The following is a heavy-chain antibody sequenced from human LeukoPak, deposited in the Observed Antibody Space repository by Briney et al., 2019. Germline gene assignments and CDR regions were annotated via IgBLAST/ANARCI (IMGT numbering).Heavy chain of an antibody. J-gene: IGHJ4*02. CDR2: ISAYNGNT. Sequence: ASVKASCKASGYTFTSYGISWVRQTPGQGLEWMGWISAYNGNTNYAQKLQGRVTMTTDTSTSTAYMELRSLRSDDTAVYYCARDTGELLRSYYFDYWGQGTLVTVSS. CDR1: GYTFTSYG. V-gene: IGHV1-18*01. D-gene: IGHD1-26*01. CDR3: ARDTGELLRSYYFDY.